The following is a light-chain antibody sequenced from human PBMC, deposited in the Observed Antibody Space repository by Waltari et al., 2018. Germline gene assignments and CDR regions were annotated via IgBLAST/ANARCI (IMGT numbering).Light chain of an antibody. CDR1: SPHIGNHY. Sequence: SVLTQPPSVSAAPGQKVTISCSGSSPHIGNHYVAWYQQLPGRAPKLLIYDNYKRPSGVPGRFSGSRSGTSATLGITGLQTGDEAVYYCGTWDTSLSPGEVFGGGTKLTVL. J-gene: IGLJ2*01. CDR3: GTWDTSLSPGEV. V-gene: IGLV1-51*01. CDR2: DNY.